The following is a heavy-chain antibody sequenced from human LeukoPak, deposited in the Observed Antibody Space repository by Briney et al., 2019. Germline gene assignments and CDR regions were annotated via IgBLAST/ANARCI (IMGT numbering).Heavy chain of an antibody. J-gene: IGHJ6*02. CDR1: GFTFSSYS. Sequence: GGSLRLSCAASGFTFSSYSMNWVRQAPGKGLEWVSSISSSSSYIYYADSVKGRFTISRDNAKNSLYLQMNSLRAEDTAVYYCARDLRVVVVAATGYYYYYGMDVWGQGTTVTVSS. V-gene: IGHV3-21*01. CDR2: ISSSSSYI. CDR3: ARDLRVVVVAATGYYYYYGMDV. D-gene: IGHD2-15*01.